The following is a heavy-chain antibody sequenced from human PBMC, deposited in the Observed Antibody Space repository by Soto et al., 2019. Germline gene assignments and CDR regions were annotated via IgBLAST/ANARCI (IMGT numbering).Heavy chain of an antibody. CDR2: LSSSSTYL. V-gene: IGHV3-21*01. J-gene: IGHJ4*02. CDR1: GFTFTSYS. Sequence: EVQLVESGGGLVKPGGSLRLSCAASGFTFTSYSMNWVRQAPGKGLEWVSSLSSSSTYLYYADSVKGRFTISRDNARNSLYLQMNSLRAEDTAVYYCARQLAVAAIDYWGQGTLVTVSS. CDR3: ARQLAVAAIDY. D-gene: IGHD6-19*01.